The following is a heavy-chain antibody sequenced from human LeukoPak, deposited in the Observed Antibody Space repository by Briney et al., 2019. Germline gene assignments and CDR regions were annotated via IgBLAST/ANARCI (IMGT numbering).Heavy chain of an antibody. J-gene: IGHJ6*03. D-gene: IGHD7-27*01. CDR1: GGTFSSYA. Sequence: EASVTVSRKASGGTFSSYAISWVRQAPGQGLEWMGGIIPIFGTANYAQKFQGRVTITTDESTSTAYMELSSLRSEDTAVYYCARDGPWGRYYYYYMDVWGKGTTVTVSS. CDR2: IIPIFGTA. CDR3: ARDGPWGRYYYYYMDV. V-gene: IGHV1-69*05.